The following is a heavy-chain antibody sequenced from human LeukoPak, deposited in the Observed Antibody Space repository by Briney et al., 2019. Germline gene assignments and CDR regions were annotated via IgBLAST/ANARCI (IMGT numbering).Heavy chain of an antibody. CDR3: ARHDPRGKAARLGYFDY. D-gene: IGHD6-6*01. J-gene: IGHJ4*02. V-gene: IGHV4-59*08. CDR2: IYYSGST. Sequence: PSETLSLTCTVSGGSINTYYWSWIRQPPGKGLEWIGYIYYSGSTNYNPSLKSRVTISVDTSKNQFSLKLSSVTAADTAVYYCARHDPRGKAARLGYFDYWGQGTLVTVSS. CDR1: GGSINTYY.